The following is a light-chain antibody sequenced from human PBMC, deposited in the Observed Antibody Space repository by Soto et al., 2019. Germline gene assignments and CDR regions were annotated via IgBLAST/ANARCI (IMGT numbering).Light chain of an antibody. CDR3: TSVTSSSTGV. J-gene: IGLJ3*02. CDR1: SSDVGGYND. Sequence: QSALTQPASVSGSPGQSITISCTGTSSDVGGYNDVSQFQQHPSKPPKLKIYEISNRPSVVSNRFSGSKSRYTASLTISELQAEDADYYYCTSVTSSSTGVFGGGTKLTVL. CDR2: EIS. V-gene: IGLV2-14*03.